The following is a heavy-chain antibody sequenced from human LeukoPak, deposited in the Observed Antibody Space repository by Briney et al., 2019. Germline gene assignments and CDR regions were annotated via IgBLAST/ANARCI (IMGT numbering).Heavy chain of an antibody. D-gene: IGHD3-22*01. V-gene: IGHV3-30*18. CDR2: ISYDGSNK. J-gene: IGHJ4*02. Sequence: GGSLRLSCAASGFTFSSYGMHWVRQAPGKGLEWVAVISYDGSNKYYADSVKGRFTISRDNSKNTLYLQMNSLRAEDTAVYYCAKVGEYDSSGYPFDYWGQGTLVTVSS. CDR3: AKVGEYDSSGYPFDY. CDR1: GFTFSSYG.